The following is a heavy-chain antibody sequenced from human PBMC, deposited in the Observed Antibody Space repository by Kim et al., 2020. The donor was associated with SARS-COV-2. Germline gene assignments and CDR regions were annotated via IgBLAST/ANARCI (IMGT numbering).Heavy chain of an antibody. Sequence: SETLSLTCTVSGGSISSGGYYWSWIRQHPGKGLEWIGYIYYSGSTYYNPSLKSRVTISVDTSKNQFSLKLSSVTAADTAVYYCARSPPLATFDYWGQGTLVTVSS. CDR1: GGSISSGGYY. J-gene: IGHJ4*02. CDR2: IYYSGST. V-gene: IGHV4-31*03. CDR3: ARSPPLATFDY. D-gene: IGHD6-13*01.